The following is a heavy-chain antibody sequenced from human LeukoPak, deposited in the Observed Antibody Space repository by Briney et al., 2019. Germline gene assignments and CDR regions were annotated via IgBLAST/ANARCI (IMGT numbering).Heavy chain of an antibody. Sequence: GGTLRLSCAASGFIVNTNYMSWVRQAPGRGLEWVSFIYADGNTYYADSVKGRFTISRDISKNAVFLQMNSLRAEDTAVYYCARDSYGDANFDTWGQGTLVTVSS. J-gene: IGHJ4*02. D-gene: IGHD4-17*01. V-gene: IGHV3-53*01. CDR1: GFIVNTNY. CDR2: IYADGNT. CDR3: ARDSYGDANFDT.